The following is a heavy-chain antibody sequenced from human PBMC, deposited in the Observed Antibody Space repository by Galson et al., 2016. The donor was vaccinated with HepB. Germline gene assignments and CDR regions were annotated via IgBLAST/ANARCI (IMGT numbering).Heavy chain of an antibody. CDR3: ARLSRSYSPDWNYYFGIGV. Sequence: QSGAEVKKPGESLKISCKGSGYSFTSFWIGWARQMPGKGLEWMGIIYPGDSDTRYSLSFQGQVTISADKSSSTAYLQWSSLKASDTAMYYCARLSRSYSPDWNYYFGIGVWGQGTTV. V-gene: IGHV5-51*01. CDR1: GYSFTSFW. J-gene: IGHJ6*02. CDR2: IYPGDSDT. D-gene: IGHD2-21*01.